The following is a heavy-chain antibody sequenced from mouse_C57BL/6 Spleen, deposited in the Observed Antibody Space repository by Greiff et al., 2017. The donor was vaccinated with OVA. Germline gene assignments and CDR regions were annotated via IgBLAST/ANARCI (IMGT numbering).Heavy chain of an antibody. Sequence: EVQRVESGGGLVKPGGSLKLSCAASGFTFSSYAMSWVRQTPEKRLEWVATISDGGSYTYYPDNVKGRFTISRDNAKNNLYLQMSHLKSEDTAIYYCARNYYGNAMDYWGQGTSVTVSS. CDR3: ARNYYGNAMDY. CDR1: GFTFSSYA. J-gene: IGHJ4*01. CDR2: ISDGGSYT. D-gene: IGHD1-1*01. V-gene: IGHV5-4*01.